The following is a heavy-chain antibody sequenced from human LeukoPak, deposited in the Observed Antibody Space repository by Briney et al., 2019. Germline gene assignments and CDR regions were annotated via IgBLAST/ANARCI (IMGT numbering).Heavy chain of an antibody. D-gene: IGHD5-18*01. Sequence: PGGSLRLSCAASGFTFSFYSMNWVRQAPGKGLEWVSYISSSDNTIHYADSEKGRFTISRDNAKNSLYLEMNSLRDEDTAVYYCARVHRGYSYGRLDYWGQGTLVTVSS. J-gene: IGHJ4*02. CDR2: ISSSDNTI. CDR1: GFTFSFYS. V-gene: IGHV3-48*02. CDR3: ARVHRGYSYGRLDY.